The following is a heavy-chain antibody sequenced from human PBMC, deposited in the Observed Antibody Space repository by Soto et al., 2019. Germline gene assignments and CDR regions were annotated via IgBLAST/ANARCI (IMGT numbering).Heavy chain of an antibody. CDR3: ARGDYDFWSGYWDYYYYYGMDV. Sequence: SETLSLTCAVYGGSFSGYYWSWIRQPPGKGLEWIGEINHSGSTNYNPSLKSRVTISVDTSKNQFSLKLSPVTAADTAVYYCARGDYDFWSGYWDYYYYYGMDVWGQGTTVTVSS. CDR2: INHSGST. V-gene: IGHV4-34*01. CDR1: GGSFSGYY. J-gene: IGHJ6*02. D-gene: IGHD3-3*01.